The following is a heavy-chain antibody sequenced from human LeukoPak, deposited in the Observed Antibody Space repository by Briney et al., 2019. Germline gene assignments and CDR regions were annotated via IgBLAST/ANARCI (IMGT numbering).Heavy chain of an antibody. J-gene: IGHJ4*02. V-gene: IGHV6-1*01. CDR3: ARDDLHEDTYYDFWSGYYLRRYYFDY. CDR2: TYYRSKWYN. D-gene: IGHD3-3*01. CDR1: GDSVSSNSAA. Sequence: SQTLSLTCAISGDSVSSNSAAWTWIRQSPSRGLEWLGRTYYRSKWYNDYAVSVKSRITINPDTSKNQFSLQLNSVTPEDTAVYYCARDDLHEDTYYDFWSGYYLRRYYFDYWGQGTLVTVSS.